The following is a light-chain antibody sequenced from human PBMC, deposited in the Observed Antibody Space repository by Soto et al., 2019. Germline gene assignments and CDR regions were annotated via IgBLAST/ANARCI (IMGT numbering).Light chain of an antibody. CDR2: GAS. V-gene: IGKV3-20*01. CDR3: QQYNNWPSLFT. Sequence: EIVLTQSPGTLSLSPGERATLSCRASQSVSSSYLAWYQQKPGQAPRLLIYGASSRATGIPDRFSGSGSGTDFTLTISSLQSEDFAVYYCQQYNNWPSLFTFGPGTKVDIK. CDR1: QSVSSSY. J-gene: IGKJ3*01.